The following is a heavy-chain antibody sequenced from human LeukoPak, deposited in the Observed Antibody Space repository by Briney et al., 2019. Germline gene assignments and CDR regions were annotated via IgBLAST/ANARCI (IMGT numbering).Heavy chain of an antibody. J-gene: IGHJ4*02. V-gene: IGHV7-4-1*02. CDR1: GYTFTSYA. Sequence: GASVTVSCKASGYTFTSYAMNWVRQAPGQGLEWMGWINTNTGNPTYAQGFTGRFVFSLDTSVSTAYLQISSLKAEDTAVYYCARVGDSSGYYYVPPYEFDYWGQGTLVTVSS. CDR3: ARVGDSSGYYYVPPYEFDY. D-gene: IGHD3-22*01. CDR2: INTNTGNP.